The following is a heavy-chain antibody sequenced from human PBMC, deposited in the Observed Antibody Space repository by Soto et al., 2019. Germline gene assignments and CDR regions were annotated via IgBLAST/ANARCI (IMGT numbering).Heavy chain of an antibody. J-gene: IGHJ4*02. CDR2: ISGSGGTV. V-gene: IGHV3-48*03. CDR1: GFTFSNYE. D-gene: IGHD3-10*01. CDR3: ARDFYYGSGRFDY. Sequence: GGSLRLSXAASGFTFSNYEMNWVRQAPGKGLEWVSYISGSGGTVYYADSVKGRFTISRDNAKKSLYLQMNSLRAEDTAVYYCARDFYYGSGRFDYWGQGTLVTVSS.